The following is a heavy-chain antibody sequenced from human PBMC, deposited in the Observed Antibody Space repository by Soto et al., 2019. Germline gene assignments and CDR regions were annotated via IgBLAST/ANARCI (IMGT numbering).Heavy chain of an antibody. CDR2: IYYSGST. Sequence: QLQLQESGPGLVKPSETLSLTCTVSGGSISSSSYYWGWIRQPPGKGLEWIGSIYYSGSTYYNPSLKSRVTISVDTSKNQFFLKLSSVSAADTAVYYCSRLNKYCSSTSCYFDYWGQGTLVTVSS. CDR3: SRLNKYCSSTSCYFDY. J-gene: IGHJ4*02. CDR1: GGSISSSSYY. D-gene: IGHD2-2*01. V-gene: IGHV4-39*01.